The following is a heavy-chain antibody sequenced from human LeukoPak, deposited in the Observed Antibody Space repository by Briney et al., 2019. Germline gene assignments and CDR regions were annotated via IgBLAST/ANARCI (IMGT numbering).Heavy chain of an antibody. CDR1: GFTFSSYA. J-gene: IGHJ4*02. D-gene: IGHD3-22*01. V-gene: IGHV3-30-3*01. Sequence: GGSLRLSCAASGFTFSSYAMHWVRQAPGKGLEWVAVISYDGSNKYYADSVKGRFTISRDNSKNALYLQMNSLRAEDTAVYYCVKESYYYDTSGYYGMLFDYWGQGTLVTVSS. CDR3: VKESYYYDTSGYYGMLFDY. CDR2: ISYDGSNK.